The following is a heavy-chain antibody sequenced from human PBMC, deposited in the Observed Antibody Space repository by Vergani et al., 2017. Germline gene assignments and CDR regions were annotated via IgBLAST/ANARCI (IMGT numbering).Heavy chain of an antibody. V-gene: IGHV1-18*01. CDR3: ARTFLRYFDWLLLYFDY. Sequence: QVQLVQSGAEVKKPGASVKVSCKASGYTFTSYGISWVRQAPGQGLEWMGWISAYNGNTNYAQKPQGRVTMTTDTSTSTAYMELRSLRSDDTAVYYCARTFLRYFDWLLLYFDYWGQGTLVTVSS. CDR2: ISAYNGNT. J-gene: IGHJ4*02. D-gene: IGHD3-9*01. CDR1: GYTFTSYG.